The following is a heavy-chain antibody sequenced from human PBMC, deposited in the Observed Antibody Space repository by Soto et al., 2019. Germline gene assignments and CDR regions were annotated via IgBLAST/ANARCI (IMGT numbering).Heavy chain of an antibody. CDR2: IYKNGNA. Sequence: VQLQESGPGLVRPSQTLSLTCTVSGAPMTSDGYYWSWIRQHPGKGLGWIGYIYKNGNAYYNPSLHSRPPISVDTSKNQFSLNLSSVTAADTAVYYCARAAGRTPLDYWGQGTLVTVSS. CDR3: ARAAGRTPLDY. D-gene: IGHD6-25*01. J-gene: IGHJ4*02. V-gene: IGHV4-31*03. CDR1: GAPMTSDGYY.